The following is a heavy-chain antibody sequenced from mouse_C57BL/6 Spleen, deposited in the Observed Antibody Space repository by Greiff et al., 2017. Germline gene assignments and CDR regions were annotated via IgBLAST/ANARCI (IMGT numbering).Heavy chain of an antibody. Sequence: VQLQQPGAELVKPGASVKMSCKASGYTFTSYWMTWVKQRPGQGLEWIGDIYPGSGSTNYNEKFKSKATLTVDTSSSTAYMQLSSLTSEDSAVYYCARETSQAFYAIDDWGQGTSVTVSS. CDR3: ARETSQAFYAIDD. D-gene: IGHD3-2*02. CDR1: GYTFTSYW. CDR2: IYPGSGST. J-gene: IGHJ4*01. V-gene: IGHV1-55*01.